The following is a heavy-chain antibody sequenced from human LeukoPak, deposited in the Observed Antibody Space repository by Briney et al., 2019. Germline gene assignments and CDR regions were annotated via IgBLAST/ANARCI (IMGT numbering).Heavy chain of an antibody. CDR1: GGSISSYY. Sequence: SETLSLTCTVSGGSISSYYWSWIRQPPGKGLEWIGYIYYSGSTNYNPSLKSRVTISVDTSKNQFSLKLSSVTAADTAVYYCARNRPFDYWGQGTLVTVSS. CDR2: IYYSGST. V-gene: IGHV4-59*08. CDR3: ARNRPFDY. J-gene: IGHJ4*02.